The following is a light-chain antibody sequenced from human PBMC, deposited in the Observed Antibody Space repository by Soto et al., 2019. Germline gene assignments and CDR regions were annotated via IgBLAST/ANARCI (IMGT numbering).Light chain of an antibody. Sequence: DIVMTQSPDSLAVSLGERATINCKSSQSVLYSSNNKNYLAWYQQKPGQPPKLLIYWASTRESGVPDRFSGNGSGTDVTLTISSLQAEDVAVYYCQQYYSTMYTFGQGTKLEIK. V-gene: IGKV4-1*01. CDR2: WAS. CDR3: QQYYSTMYT. CDR1: QSVLYSSNNKNY. J-gene: IGKJ2*01.